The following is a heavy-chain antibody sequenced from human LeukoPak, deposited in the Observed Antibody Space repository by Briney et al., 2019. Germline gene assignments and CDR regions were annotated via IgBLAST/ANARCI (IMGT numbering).Heavy chain of an antibody. J-gene: IGHJ4*02. CDR1: GYTFTGYY. V-gene: IGHV1-2*02. D-gene: IGHD2-15*01. Sequence: ASVKVSCKASGYTFTGYYMHWVRRAPGQGLEWMGWINPNSGGTNYAQKFQGRVTMTRDTSISTAYMELSRLRSDDTAVYYCARGGPDGGNRVVVAATYDYWGQGTLVTVSS. CDR3: ARGGPDGGNRVVVAATYDY. CDR2: INPNSGGT.